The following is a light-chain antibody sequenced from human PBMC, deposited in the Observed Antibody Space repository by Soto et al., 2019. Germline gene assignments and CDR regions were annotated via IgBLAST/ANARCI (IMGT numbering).Light chain of an antibody. V-gene: IGKV3-20*01. J-gene: IGKJ4*01. CDR1: QSVNSNY. CDR3: HQHAFAPLT. Sequence: EIVMTQSPATLSLSPLERSTLSFIASQSVNSNYLAWYQQKPGQAPRLLIYGISKRATDIPDRFSGSGSGTEFTLTISSLQPDDFAVYYCHQHAFAPLTFGGGTKVDIK. CDR2: GIS.